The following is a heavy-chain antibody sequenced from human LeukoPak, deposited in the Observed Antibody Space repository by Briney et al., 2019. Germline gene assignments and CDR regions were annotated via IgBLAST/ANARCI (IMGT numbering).Heavy chain of an antibody. CDR3: ARRTYCSSTSCPVQAFDI. CDR2: ISSSSSYI. V-gene: IGHV3-21*01. CDR1: GFTFSSYS. D-gene: IGHD2-2*01. J-gene: IGHJ3*02. Sequence: GGSLRISCAASGFTFSSYSMNWVRQAPGKGLEWVSSISSSSSYIYYADSVKGRFTISRDNAKNSLYLQMNSLRAEDTAVYYCARRTYCSSTSCPVQAFDIWGQGTMVTVSS.